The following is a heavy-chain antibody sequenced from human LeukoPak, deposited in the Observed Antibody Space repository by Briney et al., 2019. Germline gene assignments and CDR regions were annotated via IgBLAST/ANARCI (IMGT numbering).Heavy chain of an antibody. V-gene: IGHV3-7*01. CDR3: ARGLYCTNGVCYLFDP. Sequence: PGGSLRLSCAASGFTFSSYWMSWVRQAPGKGPEWVANIKQDGSEKYYVDSVKGRFTISRDNAKNSLYLQMNSLRAEDTAVYYCARGLYCTNGVCYLFDPWGQGTLVTVSS. CDR2: IKQDGSEK. D-gene: IGHD2-8*01. J-gene: IGHJ5*02. CDR1: GFTFSSYW.